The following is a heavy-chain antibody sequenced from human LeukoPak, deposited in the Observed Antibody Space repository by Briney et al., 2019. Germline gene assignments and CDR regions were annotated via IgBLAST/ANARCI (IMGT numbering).Heavy chain of an antibody. V-gene: IGHV1-46*01. CDR1: GYTFTDYY. Sequence: ASVKGSCKASGYTFTDYYIHWVRPAPGQGREWMGIINLIGGDTNYAQKFQGTLTMTRDTSPSTVYMERSRLRSEDTAVYYCARDLAIMGLLGTSPMGWFDPCGQGTPVTVSP. J-gene: IGHJ5*02. CDR2: INLIGGDT. D-gene: IGHD3-3*01. CDR3: ARDLAIMGLLGTSPMGWFDP.